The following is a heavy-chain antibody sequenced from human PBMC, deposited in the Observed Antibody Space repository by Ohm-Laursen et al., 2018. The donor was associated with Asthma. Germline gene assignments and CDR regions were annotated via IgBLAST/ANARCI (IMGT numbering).Heavy chain of an antibody. CDR3: ARGYMVQGTHRARYYGMDV. CDR1: GLTFSSYW. Sequence: SLRLSCAASGLTFSSYWMTWVRQAPGKGPEWVAHIKEDGSEESYLASVKGRFTISRDNAKNSLYLQMNSLRAEDTAVYYCARGYMVQGTHRARYYGMDVWGQGTTVTVSS. CDR2: IKEDGSEE. V-gene: IGHV3-7*02. D-gene: IGHD3-10*01. J-gene: IGHJ6*02.